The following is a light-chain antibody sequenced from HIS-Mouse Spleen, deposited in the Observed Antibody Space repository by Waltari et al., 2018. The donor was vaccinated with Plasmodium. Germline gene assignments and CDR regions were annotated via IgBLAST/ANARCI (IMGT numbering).Light chain of an antibody. J-gene: IGLJ3*02. CDR3: YSAADNKEV. Sequence: SYELPTPSSVSVSPGQTASITCSGDVLAKQYSRWFQQKPGHAPVMVLYKDRERPSGIPERFSGSSSGTTVTLTISGAQVEDEADYYCYSAADNKEVFGGGTKLTVL. CDR2: KDR. V-gene: IGLV3-27*01. CDR1: VLAKQY.